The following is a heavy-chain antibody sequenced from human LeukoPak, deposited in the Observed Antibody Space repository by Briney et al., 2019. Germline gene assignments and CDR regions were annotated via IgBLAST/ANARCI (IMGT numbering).Heavy chain of an antibody. D-gene: IGHD3-22*01. CDR1: GGSISNYY. Sequence: TSETLSLTCSVSGGSISNYYWIWIRQPPGLGLEWIGNIYYSGSTNYNPPLKSRVTISVDTSKNQLSLKLSSVTAADTAVYYCARRASTGYYSEWGQGTLVTVSS. CDR2: IYYSGST. J-gene: IGHJ4*02. V-gene: IGHV4-59*08. CDR3: ARRASTGYYSE.